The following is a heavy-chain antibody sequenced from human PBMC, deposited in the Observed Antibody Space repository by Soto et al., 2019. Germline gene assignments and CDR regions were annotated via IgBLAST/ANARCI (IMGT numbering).Heavy chain of an antibody. J-gene: IGHJ3*02. D-gene: IGHD5-12*01. V-gene: IGHV3-30*18. CDR1: GFTFNFFG. CDR3: AKERRYSFDAFDI. CDR2: ISYDGSEK. Sequence: QEQLVESGGGVVQAGRSLRLSWSDSGFTFNFFGMHWVRQAPGKGPEWVAVISYDGSEKYYADSVKGRFTMSRDNSKNMVYLEMSSLRPEDTSVYYCAKERRYSFDAFDIWGHGTMVTVSS.